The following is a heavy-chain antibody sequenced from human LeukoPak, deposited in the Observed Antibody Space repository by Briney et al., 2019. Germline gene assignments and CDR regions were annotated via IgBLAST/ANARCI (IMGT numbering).Heavy chain of an antibody. Sequence: SVKVSCKASGGTFSSHAISWVRQAPGQGLEWMGGIIPIFGTANYAQKFQGRVTITADESTSTAYMELSSLRSEDTAVYYCARDSVVWFGEGHNWFDPWGQGTLVTVSS. D-gene: IGHD3-10*01. V-gene: IGHV1-69*13. CDR1: GGTFSSHA. CDR2: IIPIFGTA. J-gene: IGHJ5*02. CDR3: ARDSVVWFGEGHNWFDP.